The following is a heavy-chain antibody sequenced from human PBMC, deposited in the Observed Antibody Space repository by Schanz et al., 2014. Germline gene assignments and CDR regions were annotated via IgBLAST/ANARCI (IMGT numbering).Heavy chain of an antibody. CDR1: GFTFSSHW. CDR2: INSVGSNT. Sequence: EVQWVESGGGVVQPGRSLRLSCAASGFTFSSHWMHWVRQDPGKGLVWVARINSVGSNTDYADSVTGRFTISRDNAKNTLYLQMNTLRAEDTAVYYCARGGPAYYFDDWGQGTLVTVSS. CDR3: ARGGPAYYFDD. J-gene: IGHJ4*02. V-gene: IGHV3-74*02.